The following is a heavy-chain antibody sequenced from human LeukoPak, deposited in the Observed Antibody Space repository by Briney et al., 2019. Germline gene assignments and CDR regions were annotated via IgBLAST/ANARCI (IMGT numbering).Heavy chain of an antibody. Sequence: PSETLSLTCAVSGGSISSSNWWSWVRQPPGKWLEWIGEIYHSGSTNYNPSLKSRVTISVDTSKNQFSLKLSSVTAADTAVYFCARGPYSYDSSGAFDIWGQGTMVTVSS. CDR3: ARGPYSYDSSGAFDI. CDR1: GGSISSSNW. V-gene: IGHV4-4*02. J-gene: IGHJ3*02. CDR2: IYHSGST. D-gene: IGHD3-22*01.